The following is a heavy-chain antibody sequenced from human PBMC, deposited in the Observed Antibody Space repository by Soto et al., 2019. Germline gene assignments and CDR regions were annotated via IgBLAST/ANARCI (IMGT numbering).Heavy chain of an antibody. Sequence: QLQLQESGPGLVKPSETLSLTCTVSGGSISSSSYYWGWIRQPPGKGLEWIGSIYYSGSTHYNPSLKSRVTISVDTSKNQFSLKLSSVTAADTAVYYCARRTIEVYGVTTDYFDYWGQGTLVTVSS. CDR2: IYYSGST. CDR1: GGSISSSSYY. CDR3: ARRTIEVYGVTTDYFDY. V-gene: IGHV4-39*01. J-gene: IGHJ4*02. D-gene: IGHD4-17*01.